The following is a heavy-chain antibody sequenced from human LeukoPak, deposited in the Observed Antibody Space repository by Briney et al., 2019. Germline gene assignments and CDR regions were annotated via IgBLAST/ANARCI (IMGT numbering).Heavy chain of an antibody. CDR2: IRYDGSNK. CDR3: AKYPDIVVVVAAGGPGY. J-gene: IGHJ4*02. CDR1: GFTFSSYG. V-gene: IGHV3-30*02. D-gene: IGHD2-15*01. Sequence: GGSLRLSCAASGFTFSSYGMHWVRQAPGKGLEWVAFIRYDGSNKYYADSVKGRFTISRDNSKNTLYLQMNSLRAEDTAVYYCAKYPDIVVVVAAGGPGYWGQGTLVTVSS.